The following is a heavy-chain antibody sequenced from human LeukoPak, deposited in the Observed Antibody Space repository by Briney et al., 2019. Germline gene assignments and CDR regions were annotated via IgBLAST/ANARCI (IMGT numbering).Heavy chain of an antibody. CDR3: ARGESGYDPIDY. Sequence: SETLSLICTVSGGSISSYYWSWIRQPPGKGLEWIGYIYYSGSTNYNPSLKSRVTISVDTSKNQFSLKLSSVTAADTAVYYCARGESGYDPIDYWGQGTLVTVSS. CDR1: GGSISSYY. J-gene: IGHJ4*02. D-gene: IGHD5-12*01. CDR2: IYYSGST. V-gene: IGHV4-59*01.